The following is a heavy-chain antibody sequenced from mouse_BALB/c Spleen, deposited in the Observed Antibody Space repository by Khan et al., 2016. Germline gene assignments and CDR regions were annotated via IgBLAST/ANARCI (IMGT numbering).Heavy chain of an antibody. CDR2: IRYSGST. CDR1: GYSIPSHYS. Sequence: EVQLQESGPDLVKPSQSLSLTCTVTGYSIPSHYSWHWIRHFPGNKLEWMGYIRYSGSTNYNPSLKSRISITRDTSKNQFFLQLNSVTTEDTATYYCATRATAYWYYFDYWGQGTTLTVSS. CDR3: ATRATAYWYYFDY. J-gene: IGHJ2*01. V-gene: IGHV3-1*02. D-gene: IGHD2-10*01.